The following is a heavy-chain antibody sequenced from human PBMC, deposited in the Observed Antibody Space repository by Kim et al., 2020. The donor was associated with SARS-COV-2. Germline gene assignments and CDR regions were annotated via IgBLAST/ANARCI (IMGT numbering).Heavy chain of an antibody. CDR2: IYYSGST. Sequence: SETLSLTCTVSGGSISSYYWSWIRQPPGKGLEWIGYIYYSGSTNYNPSLKSRVTISVDTSKNQFSLKLSSVTAADTAVYYCARVQLYDILTGYSKKDYYYYGMDVWGQGTTVTVSS. J-gene: IGHJ6*02. D-gene: IGHD3-9*01. V-gene: IGHV4-59*01. CDR3: ARVQLYDILTGYSKKDYYYYGMDV. CDR1: GGSISSYY.